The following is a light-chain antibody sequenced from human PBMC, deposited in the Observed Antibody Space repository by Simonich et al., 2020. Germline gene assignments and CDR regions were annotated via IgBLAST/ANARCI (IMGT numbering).Light chain of an antibody. Sequence: QSVLTQPPSVSGAPGQRVTISCTGSSSNIGAGYDVHWYQQLPGTAPKLLILGNRNRPSGIPDRFSGSKSGTSASRAITGLQAEDEADYYCQSYDSSLSGSVFGGGTKLTVL. J-gene: IGLJ3*02. CDR1: SSNIGAGYD. CDR3: QSYDSSLSGSV. V-gene: IGLV1-40*01. CDR2: GNR.